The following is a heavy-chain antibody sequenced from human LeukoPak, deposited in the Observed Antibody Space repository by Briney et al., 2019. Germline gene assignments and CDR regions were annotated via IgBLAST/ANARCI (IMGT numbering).Heavy chain of an antibody. V-gene: IGHV4-59*01. CDR3: ARVAAPIAVAGTGAFDI. CDR1: DGSLSSYY. J-gene: IGHJ3*02. Sequence: SETLSLTCTVSDGSLSSYYWSWLRQTPGKGLEWIGYIYYSGSAHYNPSLKSRVTISVDTSKNQFSLKLTSVTAADTAVYYCARVAAPIAVAGTGAFDIWGQGTLVTVSS. D-gene: IGHD6-19*01. CDR2: IYYSGSA.